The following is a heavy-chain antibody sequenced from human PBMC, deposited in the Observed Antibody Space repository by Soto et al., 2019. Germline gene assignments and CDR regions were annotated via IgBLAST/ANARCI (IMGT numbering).Heavy chain of an antibody. CDR3: ARPHGGFWSGYWWVGRGPYYYYGIDV. J-gene: IGHJ6*02. Sequence: GGSLRLACAASGFTFSSYAMHWVRQAPGKGLEWVAVISYDGSNKYYADSVKGRFTISRDNSKNTLYLQMNSLRAEDTAVYYCARPHGGFWSGYWWVGRGPYYYYGIDVWAQGATVTVSS. V-gene: IGHV3-30-3*01. D-gene: IGHD3-3*01. CDR1: GFTFSSYA. CDR2: ISYDGSNK.